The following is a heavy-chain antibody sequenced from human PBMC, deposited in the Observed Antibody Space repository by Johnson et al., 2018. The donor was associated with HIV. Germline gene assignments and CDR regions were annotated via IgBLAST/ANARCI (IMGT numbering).Heavy chain of an antibody. D-gene: IGHD6-19*01. J-gene: IGHJ3*02. Sequence: QVQLVESGGGLVQPWTSLRLSCAASGFTFSSYGIHWVRQAPGKWLEWVAFIWHDGRDVYYADSVKGRFTISRDNAKNTLYLQMNSLRAEDTAVYYCTKGGSAVAVAFDIWGQGTMVTVSS. V-gene: IGHV3-33*03. CDR1: GFTFSSYG. CDR3: TKGGSAVAVAFDI. CDR2: IWHDGRDV.